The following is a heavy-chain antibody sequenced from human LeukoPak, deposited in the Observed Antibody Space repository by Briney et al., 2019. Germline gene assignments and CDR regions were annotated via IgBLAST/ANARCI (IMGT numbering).Heavy chain of an antibody. V-gene: IGHV1-69*13. Sequence: ASVKVSCKASGGTFSNYAISWVRQAPGQGLEWMGGIIPIFGTANYAQKFQGRVTITADESTSTAYMELSSLRSEDTAVYYCARDVPGVVITSWFGTLFDYWGQGTLVTVSS. CDR1: GGTFSNYA. J-gene: IGHJ4*02. CDR3: ARDVPGVVITSWFGTLFDY. CDR2: IIPIFGTA. D-gene: IGHD3-22*01.